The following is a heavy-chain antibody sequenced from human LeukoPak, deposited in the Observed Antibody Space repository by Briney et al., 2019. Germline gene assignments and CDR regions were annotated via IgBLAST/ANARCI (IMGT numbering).Heavy chain of an antibody. CDR2: ISSGSTI. V-gene: IGHV3-48*03. D-gene: IGHD6-19*01. Sequence: GGSLRLSCAASGFAFSSYEMNWVRQAPGKGLEWVSYISSGSTIYDADSVKGRFTISRDNAKNLLYLQMNSLRAEDTAVYYCARESIAVAGAPFDYWGQGTLVTVSS. J-gene: IGHJ4*02. CDR1: GFAFSSYE. CDR3: ARESIAVAGAPFDY.